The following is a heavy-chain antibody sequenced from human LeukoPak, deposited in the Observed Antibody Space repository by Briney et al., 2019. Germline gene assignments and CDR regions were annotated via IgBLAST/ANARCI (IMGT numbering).Heavy chain of an antibody. CDR3: RTDRYGDFGDYIDY. V-gene: IGHV1-2*02. J-gene: IGHJ4*02. D-gene: IGHD4-17*01. CDR1: GYTFTGYY. Sequence: GASVKVSCKASGYTFTGYYMHWVRQAPGQGLEWMGWINPNSGGTNYGQRLQGRVTMTRDTSISTAYMELSRLRSDDAAVYYCRTDRYGDFGDYIDYWGQSSLVTVSS. CDR2: INPNSGGT.